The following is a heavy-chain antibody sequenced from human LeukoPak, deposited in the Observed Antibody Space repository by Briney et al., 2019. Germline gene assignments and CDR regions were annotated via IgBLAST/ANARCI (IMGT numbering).Heavy chain of an antibody. J-gene: IGHJ4*02. CDR3: ANWGWELSPSSFGY. CDR2: ISYDGSNK. V-gene: IGHV3-30*18. Sequence: PGRSLRLSCAASGFTFSSYGMHWVRQAPGKGLEWVAVISYDGSNKYYADSVKGRFTISRDNSKNTLYLQMNSLRAEDTAVYYCANWGWELSPSSFGYWGQGTLVTVSS. CDR1: GFTFSSYG. D-gene: IGHD3-16*02.